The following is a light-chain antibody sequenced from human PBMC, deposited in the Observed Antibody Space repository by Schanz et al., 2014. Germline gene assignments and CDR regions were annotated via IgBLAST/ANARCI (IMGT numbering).Light chain of an antibody. CDR2: DAS. CDR3: QQYNTYSYT. CDR1: QSISTW. Sequence: DIQMTQSPSTLSASVGDRVTITCRASQSISTWLAWYQQKPGKAPKVLIYDASNLESGVPSRFSGSGSGTEFTLTISSLQPDDFATYYCQQYNTYSYTFGQGTKLEI. V-gene: IGKV1-5*01. J-gene: IGKJ2*01.